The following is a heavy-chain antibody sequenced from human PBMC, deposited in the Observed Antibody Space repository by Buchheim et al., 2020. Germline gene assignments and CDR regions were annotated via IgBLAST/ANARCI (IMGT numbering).Heavy chain of an antibody. Sequence: QVQLQQWGAGLLKPSETLSLTCAVYGGSFSGYYWSWIRQPPGKGLEWIGEINHSGSTNYNPSLKSRVTISVVTSTNQFSLKLSSVTAADTAVYYCARGLQWLVLGNWFDPWGQGTL. CDR2: INHSGST. CDR1: GGSFSGYY. CDR3: ARGLQWLVLGNWFDP. D-gene: IGHD6-19*01. J-gene: IGHJ5*02. V-gene: IGHV4-34*01.